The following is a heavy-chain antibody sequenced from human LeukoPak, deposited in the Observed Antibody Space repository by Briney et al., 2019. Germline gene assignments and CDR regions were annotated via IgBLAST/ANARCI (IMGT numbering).Heavy chain of an antibody. D-gene: IGHD2-2*01. V-gene: IGHV1-2*02. CDR3: ASTIGDRGNAAFDI. CDR1: GYTFTGYY. CDR2: INPNSGGT. Sequence: ASVKVSCKASGYTFTGYYMHWVRQAPGQGLEWMGWINPNSGGTNYAQKFQGRVTMTRDTSISTAYMELSRLRSDDTAVYYCASTIGDRGNAAFDIWGQGTMVTVSS. J-gene: IGHJ3*02.